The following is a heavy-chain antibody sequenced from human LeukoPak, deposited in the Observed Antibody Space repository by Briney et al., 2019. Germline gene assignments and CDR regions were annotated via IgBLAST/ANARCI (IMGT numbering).Heavy chain of an antibody. V-gene: IGHV3-23*01. J-gene: IGHJ4*02. CDR1: GFTFSSED. CDR3: AKDQAQDVVVPAAMGGLYFDY. D-gene: IGHD2-2*01. Sequence: TGGFLRLSRAATGFTFSSEDMSWVRQAPRKRLEWVSAISGSGGSTYYADSVKGRFTISRDNSKNTLYLQMNSLRAEDTAVYYCAKDQAQDVVVPAAMGGLYFDYWGQGTLVTVSS. CDR2: ISGSGGST.